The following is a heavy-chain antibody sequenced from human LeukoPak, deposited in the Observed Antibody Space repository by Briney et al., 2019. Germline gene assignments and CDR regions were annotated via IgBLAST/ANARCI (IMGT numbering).Heavy chain of an antibody. CDR3: ARLPTLSGIAPMSWFDP. Sequence: PGGSLRLSCAASGFTASSNYMSWARQAPGKGRDGVSVIYSGGSTYYADSVKGRFTISRDNSKNTLYLQMNSLRAEDTAVYYCARLPTLSGIAPMSWFDPWGQGTLVTVSS. V-gene: IGHV3-53*01. CDR2: IYSGGST. J-gene: IGHJ5*02. CDR1: GFTASSNY. D-gene: IGHD1-26*01.